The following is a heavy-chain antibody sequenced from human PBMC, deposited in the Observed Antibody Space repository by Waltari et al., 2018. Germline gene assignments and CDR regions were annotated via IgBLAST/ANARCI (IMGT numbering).Heavy chain of an antibody. V-gene: IGHV1-69*08. J-gene: IGHJ4*02. CDR3: AREEGEGGY. CDR1: GGTFSSYT. D-gene: IGHD2-15*01. CDR2: IIPILCIA. Sequence: QVQLVQSGAEVKKPGSSVKVSCKASGGTFSSYTISWVRQAPGQGLEWMGRIIPILCIANDAQKFQGRVTITADKSTSTAYMELSSLRSEDTAVYYCAREEGEGGYWGQGTLVTVSS.